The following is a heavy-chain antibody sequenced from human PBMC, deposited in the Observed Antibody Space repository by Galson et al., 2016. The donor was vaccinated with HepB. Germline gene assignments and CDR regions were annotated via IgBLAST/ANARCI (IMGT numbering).Heavy chain of an antibody. Sequence: SVKVSCKASGGTFSSYTIIWVRQAPGQGLEYMGGIIPMFGTANYAQKFQGRVTITADQSTSTVYMELSSLRSEDAAVYYCARVREGVNYYDSSGYRYLDYWGQGTLVTVSS. CDR1: GGTFSSYT. D-gene: IGHD3-22*01. J-gene: IGHJ4*02. CDR2: IIPMFGTA. V-gene: IGHV1-69*13. CDR3: ARVREGVNYYDSSGYRYLDY.